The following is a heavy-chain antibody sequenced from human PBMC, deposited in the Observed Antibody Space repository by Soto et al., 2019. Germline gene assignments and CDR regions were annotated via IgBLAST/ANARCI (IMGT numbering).Heavy chain of an antibody. V-gene: IGHV4-30-2*01. CDR1: GGSISSGGYS. CDR3: ARIIWFGELYWFDP. D-gene: IGHD3-10*01. Sequence: SETLSLTCAVSGGSISSGGYSWSWIRQPPGKGLEWIGYIYHSGSTYYNPSLKSRVTISVDRSKNQFSLKLSSVTAADTAVYYCARIIWFGELYWFDPWGQGTLVTVSS. CDR2: IYHSGST. J-gene: IGHJ5*02.